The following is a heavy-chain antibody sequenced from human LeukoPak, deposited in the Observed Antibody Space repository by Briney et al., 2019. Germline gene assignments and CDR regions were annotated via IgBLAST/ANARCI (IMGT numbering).Heavy chain of an antibody. J-gene: IGHJ6*03. CDR1: GFTFSIYS. V-gene: IGHV3-21*01. Sequence: GGSLRLSCAASGFTFSIYSMNWVRHAPGKGLEWVSSISSSSIYIYYADSVKGRFTISRDNAKNSLYLHMNSLRAEDTAVYYCARDLSTYYYYMDVWGKGTTVTVSS. CDR3: ARDLSTYYYYMDV. CDR2: ISSSSIYI.